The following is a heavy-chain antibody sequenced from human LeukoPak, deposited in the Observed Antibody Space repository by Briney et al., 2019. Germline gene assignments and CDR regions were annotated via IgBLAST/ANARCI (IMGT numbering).Heavy chain of an antibody. CDR2: ISSSGSTI. Sequence: GGSLRLSCAASGFTFSSYEMNWVRKAPGKGLGWVSYISSSGSTIYYADSVKGRFTISRDNAKNSLYLQMNSLRAEDTAVYYCASIWFGELARDYWGQGTLVTVSS. V-gene: IGHV3-48*03. J-gene: IGHJ4*02. D-gene: IGHD3-10*01. CDR3: ASIWFGELARDY. CDR1: GFTFSSYE.